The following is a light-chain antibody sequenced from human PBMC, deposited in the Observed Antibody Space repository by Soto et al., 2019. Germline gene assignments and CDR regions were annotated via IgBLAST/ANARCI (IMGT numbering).Light chain of an antibody. J-gene: IGLJ2*01. CDR1: ISDVGGYNY. CDR2: DVT. V-gene: IGLV2-14*03. CDR3: SSYTSTGTLV. Sequence: QSALTQPASVSGSPGQSITISCTGTISDVGGYNYVFWYQQYPGKAPKLMIYDVTDRPSGVSNRFSGSKSGNTASLTISGLQAEDEADYYCSSYTSTGTLVFGGGTKLTVL.